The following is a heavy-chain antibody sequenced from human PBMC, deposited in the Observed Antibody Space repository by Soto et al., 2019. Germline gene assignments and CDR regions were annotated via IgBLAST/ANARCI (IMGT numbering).Heavy chain of an antibody. D-gene: IGHD3-22*01. CDR1: GFTFSSYS. J-gene: IGHJ4*02. CDR2: IRNNGIST. CDR3: VKGGTSVSSAGFDY. V-gene: IGHV3-64D*06. Sequence: LRLSCSASGFTFSSYSMHWVRQAPGKGLEFVSVIRNNGISTYYADSVKGRFTISRDNSKNTLSLQMRSLRPEDTAVYYCVKGGTSVSSAGFDYWGLGTLVTVSS.